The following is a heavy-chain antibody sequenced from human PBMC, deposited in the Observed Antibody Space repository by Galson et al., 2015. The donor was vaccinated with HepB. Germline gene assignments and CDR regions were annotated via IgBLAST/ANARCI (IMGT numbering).Heavy chain of an antibody. CDR3: ARVQWGYIVATTRPVDY. CDR1: GFTFSSYW. V-gene: IGHV3-7*03. D-gene: IGHD5-12*01. CDR2: IKQDGSEK. Sequence: SLRLSCAASGFTFSSYWMSWVRQAPGKGLEWVANIKQDGSEKYYVDSVKGRFTISRDNAKNSLYLQMNSLRAEDTAVYYCARVQWGYIVATTRPVDYWGQGTLVTVSS. J-gene: IGHJ4*02.